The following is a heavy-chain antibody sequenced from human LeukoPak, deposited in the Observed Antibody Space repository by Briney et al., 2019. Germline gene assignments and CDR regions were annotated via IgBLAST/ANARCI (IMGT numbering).Heavy chain of an antibody. J-gene: IGHJ4*02. Sequence: GGSLTLSCAISGFTFSSYDMSWVRQAPGKGLEWVSDIGASGGSTYYADSVNGRITISRDNFKNTLYRQMNSLRSEDTAVYYCAKTESYNTLTGLDYGGRGTLVTVSS. CDR1: GFTFSSYD. CDR2: IGASGGST. V-gene: IGHV3-23*01. D-gene: IGHD3-9*01. CDR3: AKTESYNTLTGLDY.